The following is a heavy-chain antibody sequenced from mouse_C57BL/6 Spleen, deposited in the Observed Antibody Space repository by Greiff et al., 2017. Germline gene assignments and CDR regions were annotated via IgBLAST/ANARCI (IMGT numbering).Heavy chain of an antibody. CDR3: ARVLGGWFAD. V-gene: IGHV1-69*01. Sequence: QVQLQQPGAELVMPGASVKLSCKASGYTFPSYWMQWVKQRPGPGLEWLGEIDPSDSYTNYNQKFKVKSTLTVYKSSSTACIPLSSLTSEDSAVYYCARVLGGWFADWGQGTLVTVSA. J-gene: IGHJ3*01. CDR1: GYTFPSYW. D-gene: IGHD4-1*01. CDR2: IDPSDSYT.